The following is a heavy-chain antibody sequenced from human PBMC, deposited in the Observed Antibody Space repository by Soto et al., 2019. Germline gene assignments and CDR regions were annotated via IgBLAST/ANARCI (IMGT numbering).Heavy chain of an antibody. CDR3: ARDIADFWSGHSGY. CDR2: ISAYNGNT. V-gene: IGHV1-18*01. D-gene: IGHD3-3*01. CDR1: GYTFTSYG. Sequence: ASGKVSCKASGYTFTSYGISWVRQAPGQGLEWMGWISAYNGNTNYAQKLQGRVTMTTDTSTSTAYMELRSLRSDDTAVYYCARDIADFWSGHSGYWGQGTLVTVSS. J-gene: IGHJ4*02.